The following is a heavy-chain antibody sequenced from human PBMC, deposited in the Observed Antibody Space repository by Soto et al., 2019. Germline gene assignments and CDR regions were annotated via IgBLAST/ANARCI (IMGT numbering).Heavy chain of an antibody. V-gene: IGHV3-66*01. Sequence: EVQLVESGGGLVQTGGSLRLSCAASGFTVSSKYMSWVRQAPGKGLEWVSVIYSGGSTYYADSVKGRFTISRDNSKNTLYLQMNSLRAEDTAVYNCPSVGNYDLWGWFDPWGQGTLVTVSS. J-gene: IGHJ5*02. CDR3: PSVGNYDLWGWFDP. D-gene: IGHD4-4*01. CDR2: IYSGGST. CDR1: GFTVSSKY.